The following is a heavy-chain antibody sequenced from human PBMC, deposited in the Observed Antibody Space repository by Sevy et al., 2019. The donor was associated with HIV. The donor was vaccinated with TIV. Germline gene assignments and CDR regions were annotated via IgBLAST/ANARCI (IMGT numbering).Heavy chain of an antibody. D-gene: IGHD6-13*01. CDR1: GFTFSDHY. V-gene: IGHV3-72*01. CDR2: TRNKADGYTT. J-gene: IGHJ4*02. CDR3: ATHAGIAAAGRVFDY. Sequence: GGSLRLSCVASGFTFSDHYMEWVRQAPGKGLEWVGRTRNKADGYTTEYAASVKGRVTISRDESKNSLYVQMNSLKTEDTAVYYCATHAGIAAAGRVFDYWGQGTLVTVS.